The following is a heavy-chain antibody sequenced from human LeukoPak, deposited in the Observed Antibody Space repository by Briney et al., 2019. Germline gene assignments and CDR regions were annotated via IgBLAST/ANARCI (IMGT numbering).Heavy chain of an antibody. J-gene: IGHJ4*02. V-gene: IGHV4-38-2*02. CDR2: IYHSGST. CDR1: GYSISSGYY. Sequence: PSETLSLTXTVSGYSISSGYYWGWIRQPPGKGLEWIGSIYHSGSTYNNPSLKSRVTISVDTSKNQFSLKLGSVTAADTAVYYCARDYHRRFYYDSSGYQVGYWGQGSLVTVSS. CDR3: ARDYHRRFYYDSSGYQVGY. D-gene: IGHD3-22*01.